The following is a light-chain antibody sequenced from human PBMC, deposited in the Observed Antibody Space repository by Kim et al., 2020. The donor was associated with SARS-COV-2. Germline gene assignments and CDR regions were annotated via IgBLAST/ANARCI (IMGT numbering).Light chain of an antibody. CDR1: KSSSSY. CDR2: GAS. Sequence: LSAGGRTTLSWGARKSSSSYLAWYQQRPGQAHRVLIYGASSRATGIPGRFSGSGSGTDFTLTISRLQPEDFAVYYCQQRGSFRLTFGGGTKVDIK. J-gene: IGKJ4*01. V-gene: IGKV3-20*01. CDR3: QQRGSFRLT.